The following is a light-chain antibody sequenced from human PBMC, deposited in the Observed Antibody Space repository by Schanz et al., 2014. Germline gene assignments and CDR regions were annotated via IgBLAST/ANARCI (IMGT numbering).Light chain of an antibody. CDR2: EDT. CDR3: CSYAGRTTFYV. CDR1: SSDVGNYRL. V-gene: IGLV2-23*01. J-gene: IGLJ1*01. Sequence: QSALAQPASVSGSPGQSITISCTGTSSDVGNYRLVSWYQQHPGKAPKLIISEDTERPSGVSHRFSGSKSANTASLTISGLQAEDEADYFCCSYAGRTTFYVFGTGTKVTVL.